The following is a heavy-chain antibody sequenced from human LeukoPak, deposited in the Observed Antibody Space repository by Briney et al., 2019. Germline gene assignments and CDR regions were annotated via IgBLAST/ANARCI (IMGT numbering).Heavy chain of an antibody. J-gene: IGHJ5*02. CDR3: AKDPRPYGDCGYGWFDP. CDR1: GFTFSSYA. CDR2: ISGSGGST. D-gene: IGHD4-17*01. V-gene: IGHV3-23*01. Sequence: GGSLRLSCAASGFTFSSYAMSWVRQAPGKGLEWVSAISGSGGSTYYADSVKGRFTISRDNSKNTLYLQMNSLRAEDTAVYYCAKDPRPYGDCGYGWFDPWGQGTLVTVSS.